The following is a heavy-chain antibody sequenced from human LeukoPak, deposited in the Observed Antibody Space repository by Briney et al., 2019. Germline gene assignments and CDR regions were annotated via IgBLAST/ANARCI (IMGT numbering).Heavy chain of an antibody. CDR3: ARDRGWRSSGYYLYYFDF. V-gene: IGHV3-7*01. CDR2: IKGDGSEK. D-gene: IGHD3-22*01. J-gene: IGHJ4*02. Sequence: GGSLRLFCAASGFTLSGYFMSWVRQAPGEGLEWVASIKGDGSEKCYADSVKGRFTISRDNAKNSLYLQMNSLRAEDTAVYYCARDRGWRSSGYYLYYFDFWGQGTLVTVSS. CDR1: GFTLSGYF.